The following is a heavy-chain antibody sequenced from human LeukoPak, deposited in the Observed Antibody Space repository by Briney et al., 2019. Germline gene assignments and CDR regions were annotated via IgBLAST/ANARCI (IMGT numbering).Heavy chain of an antibody. CDR2: MYSGGRT. D-gene: IGHD3-10*01. CDR3: ARVKPYGSGSYVDY. J-gene: IGHJ4*02. CDR1: RFTVSANY. V-gene: IGHV3-66*01. Sequence: PGGSLRLSCTASRFTVSANYMSWVRQAPGKGLEWVSGMYSGGRTDYADSVKGRFTISRDNSKNTLYLQMNSLTAEDTAVYYCARVKPYGSGSYVDYWGQGTLVTVSS.